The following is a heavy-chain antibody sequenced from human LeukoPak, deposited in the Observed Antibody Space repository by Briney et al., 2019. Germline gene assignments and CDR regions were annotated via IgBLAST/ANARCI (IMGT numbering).Heavy chain of an antibody. Sequence: GGSLRLSCAASGFTFSSYAMSWVRQAPGKGLEWVSGISSSGGSTYYADSVKGRFTISRDNSKNTLYLQMNSLRAEDTAVYYCAKVPRSDGDYLLGYFQHWGQGTLVTVSS. CDR1: GFTFSSYA. V-gene: IGHV3-23*01. CDR2: ISSSGGST. J-gene: IGHJ1*01. CDR3: AKVPRSDGDYLLGYFQH. D-gene: IGHD4-17*01.